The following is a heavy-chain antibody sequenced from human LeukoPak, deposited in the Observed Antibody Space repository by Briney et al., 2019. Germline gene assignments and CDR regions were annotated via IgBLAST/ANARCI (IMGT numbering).Heavy chain of an antibody. CDR3: ARDFLDMVRGVSLAAFDI. D-gene: IGHD3-10*01. CDR2: INHSGST. CDR1: GGSFSGYY. J-gene: IGHJ3*02. V-gene: IGHV4-34*01. Sequence: SETLSLTCAVYGGSFSGYYWSWIRQPPGKGLEWIGEINHSGSTNYNPSLKSRVTISVDTSKNQFSLKLSSVTAADTAVYYCARDFLDMVRGVSLAAFDIWGQGTMVTVSS.